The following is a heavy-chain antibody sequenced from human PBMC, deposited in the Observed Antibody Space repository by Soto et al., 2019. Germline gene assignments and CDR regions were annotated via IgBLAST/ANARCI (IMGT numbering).Heavy chain of an antibody. D-gene: IGHD6-13*01. CDR1: GFTFISYA. CDR3: ANASPYSSSWYVY. Sequence: GGSLRLSCAASGFTFISYAMSWVRQAPGKGLEWVSAISGSGGSTYYADSVKGRFTISRDNSKNTLYLQMNSLRAEDTAVYYCANASPYSSSWYVYCGQGTLVTVSS. V-gene: IGHV3-23*01. J-gene: IGHJ4*02. CDR2: ISGSGGST.